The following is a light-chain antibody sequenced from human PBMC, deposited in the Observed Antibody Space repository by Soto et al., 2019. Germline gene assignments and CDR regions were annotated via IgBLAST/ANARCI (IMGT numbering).Light chain of an antibody. CDR3: EQYDNFPRT. CDR2: ATY. CDR1: QGINNY. J-gene: IGKJ1*01. V-gene: IGKV1-16*02. Sequence: DIQMTQSPSSLSASVGDRVTITCRASQGINNYVAWFQPKPGRAPKSLIYATYNLQSGVPAEFSASGSGTDFTLTISSLQLEDFAPYYCEQYDNFPRTFGPLTKVQI.